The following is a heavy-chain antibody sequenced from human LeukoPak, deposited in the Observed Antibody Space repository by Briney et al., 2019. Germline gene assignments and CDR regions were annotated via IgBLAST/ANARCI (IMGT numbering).Heavy chain of an antibody. V-gene: IGHV1-2*02. Sequence: GASVKVSCKASGYTFIAYHIHWVRQAPGQGLEWVGWVNPNSGDTHYAQSFQGRVTMTRDTSISTVYMDMSRLTSDDAAAYYCARGVTETTTGLTKFDPWGQGTLVTVSS. CDR1: GYTFIAYH. J-gene: IGHJ5*02. CDR3: ARGVTETTTGLTKFDP. CDR2: VNPNSGDT. D-gene: IGHD1-1*01.